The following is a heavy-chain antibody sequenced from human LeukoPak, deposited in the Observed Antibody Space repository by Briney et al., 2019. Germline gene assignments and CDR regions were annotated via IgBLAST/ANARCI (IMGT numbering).Heavy chain of an antibody. CDR2: INHSGST. Sequence: SETLSLTCAVYGGSFSGYYWSWIRQPPGKGLEWIGEINHSGSTNYNPSLKSRVTISVDTSMNQFSLKLSSVTAADTAVYYCARGRPYYYYYGMDVWGQGTTVTVSS. J-gene: IGHJ6*02. D-gene: IGHD6-6*01. V-gene: IGHV4-34*01. CDR1: GGSFSGYY. CDR3: ARGRPYYYYYGMDV.